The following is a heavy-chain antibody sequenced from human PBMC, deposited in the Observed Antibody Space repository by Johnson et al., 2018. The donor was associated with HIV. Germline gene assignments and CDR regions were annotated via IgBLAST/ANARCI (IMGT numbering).Heavy chain of an antibody. J-gene: IGHJ3*02. CDR1: GFTFTNHY. Sequence: VQLVESGGGLVQPGGSLRLSCAASGFTFTNHYMTWVRQAPGKGLEWVANIKQDASEKYYVDSVKGRFTISRDNAKKSLYLQMNSLRAEDTAVYYCARELRIAARGLAFDIWGRGTMVTVSS. D-gene: IGHD6-6*01. CDR2: IKQDASEK. CDR3: ARELRIAARGLAFDI. V-gene: IGHV3-7*03.